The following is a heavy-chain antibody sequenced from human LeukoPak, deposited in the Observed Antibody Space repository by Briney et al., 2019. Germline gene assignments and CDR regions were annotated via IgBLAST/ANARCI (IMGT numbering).Heavy chain of an antibody. CDR1: GHSITSGYY. V-gene: IGHV4-61*01. J-gene: IGHJ4*02. CDR3: ARAYYDSSGSRDLFDY. CDR2: IYYSGST. Sequence: PSETLSLTCTVSGHSITSGYYWGWIRQPPGKGLEWIGYIYYSGSTNYNPSLKSRVTISVDTSKNQFSLKLSSVTAADTAVYYCARAYYDSSGSRDLFDYWGQGTLVTVSS. D-gene: IGHD3-22*01.